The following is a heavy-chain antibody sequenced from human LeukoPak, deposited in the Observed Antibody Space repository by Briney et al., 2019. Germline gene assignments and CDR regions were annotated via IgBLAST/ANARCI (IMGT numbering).Heavy chain of an antibody. D-gene: IGHD3-10*01. CDR2: ISWSSGSI. V-gene: IGHV3-9*01. Sequence: GGSLRLSCAASGFTFDDYAMHWVRQAPGKGLEWVSGISWSSGSIGYADSVKGRFTISRDNSKNTLYLQMNSLRAEDTAVYYCARDKYGSGSLDYWGQGTLVTVSS. CDR1: GFTFDDYA. CDR3: ARDKYGSGSLDY. J-gene: IGHJ4*02.